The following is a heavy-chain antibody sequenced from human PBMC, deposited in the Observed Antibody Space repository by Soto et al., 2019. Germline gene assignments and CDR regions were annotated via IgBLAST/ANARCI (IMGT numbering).Heavy chain of an antibody. CDR2: IYDSVNT. Sequence: SETLSLTCTVSGDSLSSGGHYWSWIRQHPGKGLEWIGHIYDSVNTYYSPSLRSRVTISADMSKNQFSLNLRSVTAADTAVYYCARVDHRGYFAILSGYRGQGTLVPASS. V-gene: IGHV4-31*03. CDR1: GDSLSSGGHY. D-gene: IGHD3-9*01. J-gene: IGHJ4*02. CDR3: ARVDHRGYFAILSGY.